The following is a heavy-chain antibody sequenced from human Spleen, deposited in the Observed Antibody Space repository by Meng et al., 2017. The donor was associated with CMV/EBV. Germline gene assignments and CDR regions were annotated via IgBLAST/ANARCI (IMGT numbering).Heavy chain of an antibody. Sequence: ASVKVSCKASGYIFSSFGISWVRQAPGQGLEWMGWISGFNGDTIYAQSFQGRLTMTTDTSTSTAYMELRSLRSDDTAMYFCAKSAYYSHAGWFDPWGQGTLVTVSS. CDR1: GYIFSSFG. V-gene: IGHV1-18*01. CDR2: ISGFNGDT. J-gene: IGHJ5*02. CDR3: AKSAYYSHAGWFDP. D-gene: IGHD1-26*01.